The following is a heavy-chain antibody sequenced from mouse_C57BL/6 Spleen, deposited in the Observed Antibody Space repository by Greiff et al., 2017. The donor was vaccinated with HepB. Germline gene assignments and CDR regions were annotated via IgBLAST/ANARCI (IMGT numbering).Heavy chain of an antibody. CDR2: IDPENGDT. J-gene: IGHJ2*01. Sequence: VQLQQSGAGLVRPGASVKLSCTASGFNIKDDYMHWVKQRPEQGLEWIGWIDPENGDTEYASNVQGKATITADTSSDTAYLQISSLTSEDTAVYYSTTKFHDCSSLDYWGQGTTLTVSS. CDR1: GFNIKDDY. CDR3: TTKFHDCSSLDY. D-gene: IGHD1-1*01. V-gene: IGHV14-4*01.